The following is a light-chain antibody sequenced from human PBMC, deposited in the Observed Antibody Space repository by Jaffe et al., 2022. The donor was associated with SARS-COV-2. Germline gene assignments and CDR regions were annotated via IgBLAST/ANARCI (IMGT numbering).Light chain of an antibody. CDR3: QQYNDYPIT. CDR2: DIS. Sequence: DIQMTQSPSSLSASVGDRVTITCRASQGISKSLAWFQQKPGKAPKSLIYDISSLQSGVPSKFSGSGSGTDFTLTINSLQPEDSATYYCQQYNDYPITFGQGTRLEIK. V-gene: IGKV1-16*02. CDR1: QGISKS. J-gene: IGKJ5*01.